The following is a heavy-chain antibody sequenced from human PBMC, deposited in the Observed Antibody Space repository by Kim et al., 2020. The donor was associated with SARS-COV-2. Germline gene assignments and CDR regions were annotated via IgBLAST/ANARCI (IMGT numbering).Heavy chain of an antibody. CDR1: GFTFTSSA. CDR3: AAGIAAAGTFYYYGMDV. Sequence: SVKVSCKASGFTFTSSAVQWVRQARGQRLEWIGWIVVGSGNTNYAQKFQERVTITRDTSTSTAYMELSSLRSEDTAVYYCAAGIAAAGTFYYYGMDVWGQGTTVTVSS. V-gene: IGHV1-58*01. CDR2: IVVGSGNT. D-gene: IGHD6-13*01. J-gene: IGHJ6*02.